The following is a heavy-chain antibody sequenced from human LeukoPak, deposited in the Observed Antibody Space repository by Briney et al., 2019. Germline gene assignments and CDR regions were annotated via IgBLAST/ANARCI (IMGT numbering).Heavy chain of an antibody. D-gene: IGHD3-16*01. CDR2: INPSGGST. J-gene: IGHJ4*02. Sequence: ASVKVSCKASGYTFTSYYMHWARQAPGQGLEWMGIINPSGGSTSYAQMFQGRVTMTRDTSTSTVYMELSSLRSEDTAVYYCARDWAQGGHPVDYWGQGTLVTVSS. CDR1: GYTFTSYY. CDR3: ARDWAQGGHPVDY. V-gene: IGHV1-46*01.